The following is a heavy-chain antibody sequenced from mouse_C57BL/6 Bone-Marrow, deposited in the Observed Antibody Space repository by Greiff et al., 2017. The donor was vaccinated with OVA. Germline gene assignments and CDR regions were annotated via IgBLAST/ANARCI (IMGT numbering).Heavy chain of an antibody. V-gene: IGHV14-3*01. J-gene: IGHJ4*01. Sequence: VQLQQSVAELVRPGASVKLSCTASGFNIKNTYMHWVKQRPEQGLEWIGRIDPANDNTKYAPKFQGKATMTADTSSNTAYLQLSSLSSEDTAVYCSARGNFGSSVYAMDYWGQGTSVTVSS. CDR3: ARGNFGSSVYAMDY. D-gene: IGHD1-1*01. CDR2: IDPANDNT. CDR1: GFNIKNTY.